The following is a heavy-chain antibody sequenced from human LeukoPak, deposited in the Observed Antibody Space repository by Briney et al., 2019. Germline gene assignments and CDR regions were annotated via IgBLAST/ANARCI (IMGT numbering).Heavy chain of an antibody. J-gene: IGHJ4*02. CDR2: ISSSSSYI. CDR1: GFTFSSYS. V-gene: IGHV3-21*01. CDR3: ARDRQQLVDY. Sequence: GGSLRPSCAASGFTFSSYSMNWVRQAPGKGLEWVSSISSSSSYIYYADSVKGRFTISRDNAKNSLYLQMNSLRAEDTAVYYCARDRQQLVDYWGQGTLVTVSS. D-gene: IGHD6-13*01.